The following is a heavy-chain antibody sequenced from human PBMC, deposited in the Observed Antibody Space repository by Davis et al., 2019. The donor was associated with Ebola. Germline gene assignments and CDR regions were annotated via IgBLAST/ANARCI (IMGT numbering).Heavy chain of an antibody. Sequence: PGGSLRLSCTASGFTFSSYALNWVRQAPGKGLEWVSSISGSGGSTYYADSVKGRFTISRDNSKNTVYLQMNSLRVEDTAVYYCAKDRTSCLCMDVWGKGTTVTVSS. D-gene: IGHD2-2*01. V-gene: IGHV3-23*01. CDR1: GFTFSSYA. J-gene: IGHJ6*03. CDR2: ISGSGGST. CDR3: AKDRTSCLCMDV.